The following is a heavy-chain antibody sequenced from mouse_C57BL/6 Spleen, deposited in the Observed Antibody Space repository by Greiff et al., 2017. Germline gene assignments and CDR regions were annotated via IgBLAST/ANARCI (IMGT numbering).Heavy chain of an antibody. CDR2: IYPRSGNT. V-gene: IGHV1-81*01. CDR3: ARDPDGGYAMDY. J-gene: IGHJ4*01. CDR1: GYTFTSYG. Sequence: QVQLQQSGAELARPGASVKLSCKASGYTFTSYGISWVKQRTGQGLEWIGEIYPRSGNTYYNAKFKGKATLTADKSSSTAYMELRSLTSEDSAVYFCARDPDGGYAMDYWGQGTSVTVSS.